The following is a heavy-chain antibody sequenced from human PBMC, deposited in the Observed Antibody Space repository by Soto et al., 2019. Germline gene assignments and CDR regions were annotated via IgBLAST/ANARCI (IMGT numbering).Heavy chain of an antibody. D-gene: IGHD6-19*01. CDR3: ARVKIAVASTDNRGFDP. CDR2: IYYSGST. V-gene: IGHV4-59*01. CDR1: GGSISSYY. Sequence: SETLSLTCTVSGGSISSYYWSWIRQPPGKGLEWIGYIYYSGSTNYNPSLKSRVTISVDTSKNQFSLKLSSVTAADTAVYYCARVKIAVASTDNRGFDPWGQGTLVTVSS. J-gene: IGHJ5*02.